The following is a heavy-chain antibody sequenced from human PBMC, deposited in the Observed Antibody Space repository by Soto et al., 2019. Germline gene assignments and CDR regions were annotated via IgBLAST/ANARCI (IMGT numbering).Heavy chain of an antibody. Sequence: QVQLQESGPGLVKPSETLSLTCTVSGGSISSYYWSWIRQPPGKGLEWIGYIYYSGSTNYNPSLKSRVTISVDTSNNQFSLRLSFVTAADTTVYYCARRYGGAFDIWGQGTMVTVSS. CDR3: ARRYGGAFDI. D-gene: IGHD4-17*01. CDR1: GGSISSYY. J-gene: IGHJ3*02. CDR2: IYYSGST. V-gene: IGHV4-59*08.